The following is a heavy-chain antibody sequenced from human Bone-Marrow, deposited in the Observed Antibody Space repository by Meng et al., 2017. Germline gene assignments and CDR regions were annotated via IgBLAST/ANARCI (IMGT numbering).Heavy chain of an antibody. D-gene: IGHD6-6*01. V-gene: IGHV4-59*01. Sequence: QVQLQESGPRLVKPSETLSLTCTVSSGSINSYFWSWIRQPPGKGPEWIGYISYSGSTNYNPSLKSRVTISVDTSKNQFSLKLSSVTAADTAVYYCARAIATRPDVFDYWGQGTLVTVSS. CDR2: ISYSGST. CDR1: SGSINSYF. CDR3: ARAIATRPDVFDY. J-gene: IGHJ4*02.